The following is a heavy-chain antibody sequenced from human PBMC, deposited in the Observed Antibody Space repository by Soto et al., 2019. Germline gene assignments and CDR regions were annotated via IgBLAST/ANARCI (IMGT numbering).Heavy chain of an antibody. CDR2: ISGSGGST. CDR3: AKDRDTIFGVVIGSLFDY. V-gene: IGHV3-23*01. J-gene: IGHJ4*02. Sequence: PGGSLRLSCAASGFSFVNYAMSWVRQSPGKGLEWVSAISGSGGSTYYADSVKGRFTISRDNSKNTLYLQMNSLRAEDTAVYYCAKDRDTIFGVVIGSLFDYWGQGTLVTVSS. CDR1: GFSFVNYA. D-gene: IGHD3-3*01.